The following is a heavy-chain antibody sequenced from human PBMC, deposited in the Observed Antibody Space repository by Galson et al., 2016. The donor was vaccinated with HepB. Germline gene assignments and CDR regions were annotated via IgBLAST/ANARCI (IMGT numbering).Heavy chain of an antibody. CDR2: IVPLFGKV. Sequence: SVKVSCKASGGSFSYYIFSWVRQGPGQGLEWVGGIVPLFGKVNYAKHLEGRVNIVADESTSTADMELSGLTSADTAIYYCVCTDALTDEDYWGQGTQVIVSS. D-gene: IGHD2-2*01. CDR3: VCTDALTDEDY. CDR1: GGSFSYYI. V-gene: IGHV1-69*13. J-gene: IGHJ4*02.